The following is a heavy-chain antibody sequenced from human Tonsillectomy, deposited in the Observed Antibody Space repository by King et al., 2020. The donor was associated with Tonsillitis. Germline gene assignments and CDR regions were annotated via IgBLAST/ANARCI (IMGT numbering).Heavy chain of an antibody. CDR2: INYSGYI. V-gene: IGHV4-59*01. CDR1: GGSISSYY. D-gene: IGHD5-12*01. Sequence: VQLQESGPGLVKPSETLPLTCTVSGGSISSYYCSWIRQPPGKGLEWIGSINYSGYINYNPSLKSRVTISVDTSKNQFSLKLNSVTAADTAVYYCARGRDIVTTQFDFWGQGILVTVSS. CDR3: ARGRDIVTTQFDF. J-gene: IGHJ4*02.